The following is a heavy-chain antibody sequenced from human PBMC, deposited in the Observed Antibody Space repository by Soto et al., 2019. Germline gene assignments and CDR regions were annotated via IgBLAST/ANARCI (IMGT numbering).Heavy chain of an antibody. CDR3: ARGHHYYAMDV. CDR1: GGSVSSGVFS. J-gene: IGHJ6*02. V-gene: IGHV4-30-2*01. CDR2: ISHGGSP. Sequence: SETLSLTCAVSGGSVSSGVFSWNWIRQPPGQGLEWIGYISHGGSPHYTPSLRSRVSISVGRSTNVISLNLTSMTPADTAVYFCARGHHYYAMDVWGQGTTVTVSS.